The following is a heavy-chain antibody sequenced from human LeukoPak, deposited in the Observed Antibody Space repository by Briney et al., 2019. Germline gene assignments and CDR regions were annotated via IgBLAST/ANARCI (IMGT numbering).Heavy chain of an antibody. Sequence: ASVKVSCKASGYTFTSYDIHWVRQATGQGLEWMGWMNPNSGNTAYAQKFQGRVTITRNTSISTAYMELSSLRAEDTAVYYCANVVVPAAIPIDYWGQGTLVTVSS. D-gene: IGHD2-2*01. V-gene: IGHV1-8*03. CDR1: GYTFTSYD. CDR3: ANVVVPAAIPIDY. J-gene: IGHJ4*02. CDR2: MNPNSGNT.